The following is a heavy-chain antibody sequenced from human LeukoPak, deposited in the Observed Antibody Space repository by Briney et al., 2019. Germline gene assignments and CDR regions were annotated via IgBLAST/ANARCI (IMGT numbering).Heavy chain of an antibody. CDR3: ATLPSTGFSSGWYQISGSFDY. J-gene: IGHJ4*02. D-gene: IGHD6-19*01. V-gene: IGHV4-59*08. CDR1: VGSLSSYY. Sequence: PSETLSLTCTVSVGSLSSYYWSSMRQPPRRGLECMGHIYYSGSTNYNPSLQSRVNISVDTSKNQFSLKLSSVTAEDTAVYYCATLPSTGFSSGWYQISGSFDYWGQGTLVTVSS. CDR2: IYYSGST.